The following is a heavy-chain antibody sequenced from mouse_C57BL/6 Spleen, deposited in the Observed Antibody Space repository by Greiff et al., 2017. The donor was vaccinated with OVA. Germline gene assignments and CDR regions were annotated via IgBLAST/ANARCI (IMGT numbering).Heavy chain of an antibody. Sequence: VQLQQPGTELVKPGASVKLSCKASGYTFTSYWMHWVKQRPGQGLEWIGNINPSNGGTNYNEKFKSKATLTVDKSSSTTYMQLSSLTSEDSAVYYCARAGGLLAGNYFDYWGQGTTLTVSS. CDR2: INPSNGGT. J-gene: IGHJ2*01. CDR3: ARAGGLLAGNYFDY. CDR1: GYTFTSYW. V-gene: IGHV1-53*01. D-gene: IGHD3-3*01.